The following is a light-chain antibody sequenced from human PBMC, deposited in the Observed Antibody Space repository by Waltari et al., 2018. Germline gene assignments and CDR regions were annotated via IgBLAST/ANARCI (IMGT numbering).Light chain of an antibody. Sequence: TGRASQAISTFVAWYQQKPGKAPKLLIYGASTLQSGVPSRFSGSGSGTDFTLTISSLQPEVFATYYCQQLNSFPVTFGGGTKVEV. CDR2: GAS. CDR3: QQLNSFPVT. CDR1: QAISTF. V-gene: IGKV1-9*01. J-gene: IGKJ4*01.